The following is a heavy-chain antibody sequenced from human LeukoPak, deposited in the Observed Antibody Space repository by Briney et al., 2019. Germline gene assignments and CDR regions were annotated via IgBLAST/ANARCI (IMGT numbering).Heavy chain of an antibody. CDR1: GFSFRNNG. V-gene: IGHV3-21*01. CDR2: ISSSSSYI. D-gene: IGHD3-22*01. Sequence: GGSLRLSRAASGFSFRNNGMNWVRQAPGKGLEWVSSISSSSSYIYYADSVKGRFTISRDNAKNSLYLQMNSLRAEDTAVYYCARDISSSGYYPTYYFDYWGQGTLVTVSS. CDR3: ARDISSSGYYPTYYFDY. J-gene: IGHJ4*02.